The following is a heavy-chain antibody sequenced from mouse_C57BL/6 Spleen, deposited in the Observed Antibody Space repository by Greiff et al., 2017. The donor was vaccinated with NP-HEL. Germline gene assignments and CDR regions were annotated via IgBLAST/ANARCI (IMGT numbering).Heavy chain of an antibody. Sequence: QVQLQQSGPELVKPGASVKISCKASGYAFSSSWMNWVKQRPGKGLEWIGRIYPGDGDTNYNGKFKGKATLTADKSSSTAYMQLSSLTSEDSAVYFCARGGYDGYPFAYWGQGTLVTVSA. CDR2: IYPGDGDT. CDR1: GYAFSSSW. J-gene: IGHJ3*01. D-gene: IGHD2-3*01. CDR3: ARGGYDGYPFAY. V-gene: IGHV1-82*01.